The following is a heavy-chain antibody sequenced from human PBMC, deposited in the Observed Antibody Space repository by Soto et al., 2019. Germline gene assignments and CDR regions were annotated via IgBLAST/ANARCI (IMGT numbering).Heavy chain of an antibody. J-gene: IGHJ4*02. V-gene: IGHV3-30*18. CDR2: ISYDGTNE. Sequence: GGSLRLSCAASGFTFNNYGMHWVRQAPGKGLEWVAVISYDGTNEFYADSVKGRFTISRDNSKNTLHLQMDSLRAEDTAVYYCAQDRGYNGGSGFDYFVSWGQGTRVTVSS. D-gene: IGHD3-22*01. CDR1: GFTFNNYG. CDR3: AQDRGYNGGSGFDYFVS.